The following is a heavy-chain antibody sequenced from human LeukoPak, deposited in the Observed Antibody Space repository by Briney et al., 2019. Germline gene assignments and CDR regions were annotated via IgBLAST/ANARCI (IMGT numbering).Heavy chain of an antibody. V-gene: IGHV4-61*02. J-gene: IGHJ6*03. CDR3: ARAIRSYYMDV. D-gene: IGHD3-3*02. CDR1: GGPISSGSYY. Sequence: SETLSLTCTVSGGPISSGSYYWSWIRQPAGKGLEWIGRIYTSGSTNYNPSLKSRVTISVDTSKNQFSLKLSSVTAADTVVYYCARAIRSYYMDVWGKGTTVTVSS. CDR2: IYTSGST.